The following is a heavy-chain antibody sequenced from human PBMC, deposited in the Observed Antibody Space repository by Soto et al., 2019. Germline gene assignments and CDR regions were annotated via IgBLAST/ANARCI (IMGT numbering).Heavy chain of an antibody. CDR3: AHRMTYDDWDY. J-gene: IGHJ4*02. Sequence: QITLKESGPTLVKPTQTLTLTCTFSGFSLTTSGVGVGWIRQPPGKALEWLALIYWDDDKRYSPSLRSTLTITKDTSKNQVVLTLTNMDPVDTATYYCAHRMTYDDWDYWGPGTLGTVAS. D-gene: IGHD4-17*01. V-gene: IGHV2-5*02. CDR2: IYWDDDK. CDR1: GFSLTTSGVG.